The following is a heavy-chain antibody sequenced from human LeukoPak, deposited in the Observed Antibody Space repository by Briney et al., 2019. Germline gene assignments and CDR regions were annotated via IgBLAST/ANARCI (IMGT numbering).Heavy chain of an antibody. CDR3: ARVRIAARPDDAFDI. D-gene: IGHD6-6*01. J-gene: IGHJ3*02. V-gene: IGHV4-34*01. Sequence: SETLSLTCAVYGGSFSGYYWSWIRQPPGKGLEWIGEINHSGSTNHNPSLKSRVTISVDTSKNQFSLKLSSVTAADTAVYYCARVRIAARPDDAFDIWGQGTMVTVSS. CDR2: INHSGST. CDR1: GGSFSGYY.